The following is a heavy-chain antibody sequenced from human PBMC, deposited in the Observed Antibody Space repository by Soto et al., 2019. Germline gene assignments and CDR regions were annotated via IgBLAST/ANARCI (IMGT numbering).Heavy chain of an antibody. CDR2: IYHSGST. Sequence: QVQLQESGPGLVKPSGTLSLTCAVSGGSISSSNWWSWVRQPPGKGLEWIGEIYHSGSTNYNPSLKSRVTISVNKSKNQFSLKLSSVTAADTAVYYCARGRLLWFGEDEQVLDVWGQGTTVTVSS. CDR1: GGSISSSNW. D-gene: IGHD3-10*01. J-gene: IGHJ6*02. CDR3: ARGRLLWFGEDEQVLDV. V-gene: IGHV4-4*02.